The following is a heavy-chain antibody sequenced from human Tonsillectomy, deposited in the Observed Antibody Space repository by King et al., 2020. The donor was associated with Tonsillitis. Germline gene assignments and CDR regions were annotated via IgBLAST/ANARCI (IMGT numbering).Heavy chain of an antibody. D-gene: IGHD6-13*01. CDR3: ARGPLYTSLDYYYGMDV. J-gene: IGHJ6*02. Sequence: EVQLVESGGGLVQPGGSLRLSCVASGFTFSNYWMSWVRQAPGKGLEWVANVKQDGSEKYYVDSVKGRLTISRDNAKNSLYLQMNSLRADDTAVYYCARGPLYTSLDYYYGMDVWGQGTTVTVSS. CDR1: GFTFSNYW. CDR2: VKQDGSEK. V-gene: IGHV3-7*03.